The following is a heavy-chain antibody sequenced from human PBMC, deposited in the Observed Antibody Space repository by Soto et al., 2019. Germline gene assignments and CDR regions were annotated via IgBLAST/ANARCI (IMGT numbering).Heavy chain of an antibody. J-gene: IGHJ4*02. CDR3: AAGVTTFDY. V-gene: IGHV1-24*01. CDR1: GNSLTGLP. CDR2: LDLEEDET. D-gene: IGHD4-17*01. Sequence: GASVKVSCKVSGNSLTGLPMHWVRQAPGKGLEWMGSLDLEEDETVFAQRFQGRVILSEDTSTDTAYMELSSLKSEDTAVYYCAAGVTTFDYWGQGTLVTVSA.